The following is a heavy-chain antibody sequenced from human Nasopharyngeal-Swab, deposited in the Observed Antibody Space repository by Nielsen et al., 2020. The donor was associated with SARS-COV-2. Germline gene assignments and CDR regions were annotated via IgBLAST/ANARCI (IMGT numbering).Heavy chain of an antibody. Sequence: WIRQPPGKGLEWIGSIYYSGSTNYNPSLKSRVTISVDTSKNQFSLKLSSVTAADTAVYYCAGASTYYDILTGYYNWFDPWGQGTLVTVSS. V-gene: IGHV4-39*07. CDR2: IYYSGST. J-gene: IGHJ5*02. CDR3: AGASTYYDILTGYYNWFDP. D-gene: IGHD3-9*01.